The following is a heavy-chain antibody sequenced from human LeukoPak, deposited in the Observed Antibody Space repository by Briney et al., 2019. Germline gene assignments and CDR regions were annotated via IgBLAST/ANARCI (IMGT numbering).Heavy chain of an antibody. Sequence: SETLSLTCTVSGGSITTNYWSWIRQPAGKGLEWIGRIYTGGSTNYNPSHKSRVTMSVDTSKSQFSLKLNSVTAADTAVYYCARDRRDGYNSFYYFDYWGQGTLVTVSS. V-gene: IGHV4-4*07. J-gene: IGHJ4*02. D-gene: IGHD5-24*01. CDR2: IYTGGST. CDR1: GGSITTNY. CDR3: ARDRRDGYNSFYYFDY.